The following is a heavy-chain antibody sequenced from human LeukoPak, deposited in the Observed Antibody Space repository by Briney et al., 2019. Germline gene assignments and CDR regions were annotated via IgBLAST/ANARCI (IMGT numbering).Heavy chain of an antibody. D-gene: IGHD3-10*01. J-gene: IGHJ3*02. CDR3: ARDGGLLWFGELSPDAFDI. Sequence: ASVKVSCKAYGYTFTSFGISWVRQAPGQGLEWMGWISGYNGNTNYAQKLQGRVTMTTDTSTSTAYMELRSLRSDDTAVYYCARDGGLLWFGELSPDAFDIWGQGTMVTVSS. CDR1: GYTFTSFG. CDR2: ISGYNGNT. V-gene: IGHV1-18*01.